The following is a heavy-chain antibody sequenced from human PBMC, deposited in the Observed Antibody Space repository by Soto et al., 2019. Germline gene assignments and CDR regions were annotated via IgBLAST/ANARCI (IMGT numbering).Heavy chain of an antibody. D-gene: IGHD1-26*01. CDR2: ISGAGGIT. J-gene: IGHJ4*02. CDR1: AFTFSNYA. V-gene: IGHV3-23*01. CDR3: AKDKSSGNSVPADL. Sequence: EVQLLQSGGGLVQPGGSLRLSCTGSAFTFSNYAMTWVRQAPGKGLEWVSSISGAGGITYYADSVRGRFTMSRDNSKDTVFLQMNSQTADDSSLYYCAKDKSSGNSVPADLWGQGTLVTVSS.